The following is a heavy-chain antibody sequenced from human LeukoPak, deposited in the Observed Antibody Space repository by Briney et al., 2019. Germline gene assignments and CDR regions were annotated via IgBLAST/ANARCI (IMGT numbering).Heavy chain of an antibody. CDR3: ARDSHYFGVVQGWLDP. Sequence: SETLSLTCTVSGGSISSYYWSWIRQPPGKGLEWIANIYNSGSTKYNPSLKSRVTISVDTSKNQFSLKLSSVTAADTAVYYCARDSHYFGVVQGWLDPWGPGTLVTVSS. CDR2: IYNSGST. D-gene: IGHD3-3*01. V-gene: IGHV4-59*01. J-gene: IGHJ5*02. CDR1: GGSISSYY.